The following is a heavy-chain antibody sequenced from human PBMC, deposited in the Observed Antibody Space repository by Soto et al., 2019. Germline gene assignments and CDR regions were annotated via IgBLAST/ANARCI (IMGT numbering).Heavy chain of an antibody. Sequence: SETLSLTCTVSGGSISSYYWSWIRQPPGKGLEWIGSIYYRGNTCYNPSLQTRVTISLDKSKSQFSLKLTSVTAADSAVYFCARLEGLATISYYFDFWGQGALVTVSS. D-gene: IGHD1-1*01. J-gene: IGHJ4*02. V-gene: IGHV4-59*05. CDR1: GGSISSYY. CDR2: IYYRGNT. CDR3: ARLEGLATISYYFDF.